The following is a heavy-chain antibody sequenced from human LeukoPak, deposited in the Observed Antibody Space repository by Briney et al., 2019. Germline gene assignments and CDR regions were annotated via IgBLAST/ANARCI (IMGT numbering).Heavy chain of an antibody. CDR1: GFIFSIYG. J-gene: IGHJ3*02. V-gene: IGHV3-23*01. CDR2: IRGSGSYT. CDR3: AKGLRELWGDAFDM. Sequence: GGSLRLSCEASGFIFSIYGMSWVRQAPGKGLEWVSGIRGSGSYTDYVGSVKGRFTISRDNSKNTLYLQMNNLRAEDTAVYYCAKGLRELWGDAFDMWGQGTMVTVSS. D-gene: IGHD4-17*01.